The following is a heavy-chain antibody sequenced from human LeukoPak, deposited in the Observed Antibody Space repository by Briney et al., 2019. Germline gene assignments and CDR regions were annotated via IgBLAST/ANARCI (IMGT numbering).Heavy chain of an antibody. V-gene: IGHV3-23*01. D-gene: IGHD6-19*01. CDR2: ISGSGGST. Sequence: GGSLRLSCAASAFTFSTYGMSWVRQAPGKGLEWVSGISGSGGSTYYADSVKGRFTISRDNSKNTLYLQMNSLRAEDTAVYYCAKYSWGAVAAPFDYWGQGTLVTVSS. CDR1: AFTFSTYG. J-gene: IGHJ4*02. CDR3: AKYSWGAVAAPFDY.